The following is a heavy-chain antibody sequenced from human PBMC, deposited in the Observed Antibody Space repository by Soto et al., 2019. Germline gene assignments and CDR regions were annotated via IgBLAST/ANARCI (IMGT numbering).Heavy chain of an antibody. CDR3: ARGGIGGAPRGYYYYGMDV. J-gene: IGHJ6*02. CDR1: GGTFSSYA. V-gene: IGHV1-69*13. CDR2: IIPIFGTA. Sequence: SVKVSCKASGGTFSSYAISWVRQAPGQGLEWMGGIIPIFGTANYAQKFQGRVTITADESTSTAYMELSSLRSEDTAVYYCARGGIGGAPRGYYYYGMDVWGQGTTVTVSS. D-gene: IGHD1-26*01.